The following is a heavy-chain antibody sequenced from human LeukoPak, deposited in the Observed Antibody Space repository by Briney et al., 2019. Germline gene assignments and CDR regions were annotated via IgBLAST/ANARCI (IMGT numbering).Heavy chain of an antibody. V-gene: IGHV3-30-3*01. Sequence: GRSLRLSCAASGFTFSSYAMHWVRQAPGKGLEWVAVISYDGSNKYYADSVKGRFTISRDNSKNTLYLQMNSLRAEDTAVYYCATEGLMRDFDYWGQGTLVTVSS. CDR1: GFTFSSYA. CDR2: ISYDGSNK. CDR3: ATEGLMRDFDY. J-gene: IGHJ4*02.